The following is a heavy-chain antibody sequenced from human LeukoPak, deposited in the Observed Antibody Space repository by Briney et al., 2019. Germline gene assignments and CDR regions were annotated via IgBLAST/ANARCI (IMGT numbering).Heavy chain of an antibody. J-gene: IGHJ6*03. CDR1: GGSISSGSYY. V-gene: IGHV4-61*02. Sequence: SETLSPTCTVSGGSISSGSYYWSWIRQPAGKGLEWIGRIYTSGSTNYNPSLKSRVTISVDTSKNQFSLKLSSVTAADTAVYYCAREYSSSSIYYYYYMDVWGKGTTVTVSS. D-gene: IGHD6-6*01. CDR2: IYTSGST. CDR3: AREYSSSSIYYYYYMDV.